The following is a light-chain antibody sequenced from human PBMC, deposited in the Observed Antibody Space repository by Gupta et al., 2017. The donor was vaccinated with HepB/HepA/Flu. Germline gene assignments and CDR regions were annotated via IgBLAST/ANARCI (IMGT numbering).Light chain of an antibody. CDR1: QSVSTY. V-gene: IGKV3-15*01. CDR3: QQYSKWPLT. CDR2: GAS. Sequence: EIVMTQSPATLSVSPGERAPLSCRASQSVSTYLAWIQQKPGQAPRLLIYGASTRATGIPDRISGSGSGTEFTLTISSLQSEDFAVYSCQQYSKWPLTFGGGTKVEIK. J-gene: IGKJ4*01.